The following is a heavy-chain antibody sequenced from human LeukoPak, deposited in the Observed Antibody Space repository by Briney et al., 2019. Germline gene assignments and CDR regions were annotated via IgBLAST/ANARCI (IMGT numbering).Heavy chain of an antibody. J-gene: IGHJ4*02. Sequence: ASVKVSCKASGFTFTDFYMHWVRQSPGQGLEWMGWINTNSGDTKYPQKFQGRVTMPGDTSISTVYMEMSRLTSDDTAVYFCARGRCSGVSCYLVDYWGQGTLVTVSS. CDR3: ARGRCSGVSCYLVDY. CDR1: GFTFTDFY. CDR2: INTNSGDT. V-gene: IGHV1-2*02. D-gene: IGHD2-15*01.